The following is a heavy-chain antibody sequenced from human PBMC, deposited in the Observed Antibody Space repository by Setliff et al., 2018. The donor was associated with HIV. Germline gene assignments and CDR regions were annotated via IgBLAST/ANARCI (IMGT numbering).Heavy chain of an antibody. D-gene: IGHD4-17*01. V-gene: IGHV4-59*11. J-gene: IGHJ4*02. Sequence: PSETLSLTCTVSGASITSHYWSWIRQSPGRELEWIGYIYSTGSTNYNPSLQSRVSISMDASKNKFSLKVTSVTSADTAVYCCAKGAGFYGDYTFDYWGQGNLVTVS. CDR2: IYSTGST. CDR1: GASITSHY. CDR3: AKGAGFYGDYTFDY.